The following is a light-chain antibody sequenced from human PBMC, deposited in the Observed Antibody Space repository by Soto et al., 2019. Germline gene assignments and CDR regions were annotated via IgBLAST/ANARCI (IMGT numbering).Light chain of an antibody. V-gene: IGLV2-14*01. CDR2: DVS. CDR3: SSYSSSSTLVV. J-gene: IGLJ3*02. CDR1: SSDVGGYNY. Sequence: QSALTQPASVSGSPGQSITISCTGTSSDVGGYNYVSWFQQHPGEAPKLMIYDVSNRPSGVSSRFSGSKSGNTASLTISGLQTEDEADYYCSSYSSSSTLVVFGGGTKVTVL.